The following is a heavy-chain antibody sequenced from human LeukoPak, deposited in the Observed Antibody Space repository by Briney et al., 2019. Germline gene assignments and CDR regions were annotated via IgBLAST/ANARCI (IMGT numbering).Heavy chain of an antibody. V-gene: IGHV3-53*01. Sequence: GGSLRLSCAAAGFTVSSNYMSWVRQAPGKGLEWVSVIYSGGSTYYADSVKGRFTISRDNSKNTLYLQMNSLRAEDTAVYYCARDRPGTTPPGAFDIWGQGTMVTVSS. CDR2: IYSGGST. D-gene: IGHD1-1*01. J-gene: IGHJ3*02. CDR3: ARDRPGTTPPGAFDI. CDR1: GFTVSSNY.